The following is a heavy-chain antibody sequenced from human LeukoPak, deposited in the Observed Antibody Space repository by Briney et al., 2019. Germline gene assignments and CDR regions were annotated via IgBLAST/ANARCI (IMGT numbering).Heavy chain of an antibody. V-gene: IGHV3-7*03. D-gene: IGHD5-18*01. CDR2: IKQDGSEK. CDR3: ARDLPFYSYDSYFDY. Sequence: PGGSLRLCCAASGFSFTSYWMSWVRQAPGKGLEWVANIKQDGSEKYYVDSVKGRFIISRDNAKNSLYLQMNSLRAEDTAVYYCARDLPFYSYDSYFDYWGQGTLVTVSS. J-gene: IGHJ4*02. CDR1: GFSFTSYW.